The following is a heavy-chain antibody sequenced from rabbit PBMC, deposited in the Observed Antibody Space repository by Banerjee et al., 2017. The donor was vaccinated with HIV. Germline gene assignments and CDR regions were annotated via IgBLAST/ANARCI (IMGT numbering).Heavy chain of an antibody. D-gene: IGHD2-1*01. Sequence: QSLEESGGGLVQPGGSLTLTCKASGFDFSSNAMCWVRQAPGKGLEWIACIDAGGSDNTYFATWAKGRFTISKTSSTTVTLQMTSLTAADTATYFCARWSESDFYGNLWGPGTLVTVS. J-gene: IGHJ4*01. CDR2: IDAGGSDNT. CDR3: ARWSESDFYGNL. CDR1: GFDFSSNA. V-gene: IGHV1S40*01.